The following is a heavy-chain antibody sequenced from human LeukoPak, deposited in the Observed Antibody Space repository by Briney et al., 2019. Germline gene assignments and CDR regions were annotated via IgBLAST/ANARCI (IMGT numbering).Heavy chain of an antibody. V-gene: IGHV4-31*03. CDR1: GGSISSGGYY. J-gene: IGHJ3*02. CDR2: IYYSGST. Sequence: SETLSLTCTVSGGSISSGGYYWSWIRQHPGKGLEWIGYIYYSGSTYYNPSLKSRVIISVDTSKNQFSLKLSSVTAADTAVYYCARGPSWYGAFDIWGQGTMVTVSS. CDR3: ARGPSWYGAFDI. D-gene: IGHD6-13*01.